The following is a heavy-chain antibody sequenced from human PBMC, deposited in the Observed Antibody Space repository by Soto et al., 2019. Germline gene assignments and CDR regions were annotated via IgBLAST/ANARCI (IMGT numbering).Heavy chain of an antibody. CDR3: STDPYCSGGSCYDPQFDY. J-gene: IGHJ4*02. Sequence: GGSLRLSCAASGFTFSNAWMSWVRQAPGKGLEWVGRIKSKTDGGTTDYAAPVKGRFTISRDDSNNTLYLQMNSLKTEDTAVYYCSTDPYCSGGSCYDPQFDYWGQGTLVTVSS. CDR2: IKSKTDGGTT. D-gene: IGHD2-15*01. CDR1: GFTFSNAW. V-gene: IGHV3-15*01.